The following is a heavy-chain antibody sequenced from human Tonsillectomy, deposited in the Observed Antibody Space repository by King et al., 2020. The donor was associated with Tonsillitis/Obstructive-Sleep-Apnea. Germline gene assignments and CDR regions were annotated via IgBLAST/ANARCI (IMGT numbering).Heavy chain of an antibody. CDR2: IRSKAYGGTT. Sequence: VQLVESGGGLVQPGRSLRLSCTASGFTFRGSAINWVRQAPGKGLEGVSFIRSKAYGGTTEYAASVKGRFTISRDDSQSIAYLQMNSRTTEDTAVYYFTRDIIYSSGWSYGDFDLWGRGTLVTVSS. CDR3: TRDIIYSSGWSYGDFDL. D-gene: IGHD6-19*01. J-gene: IGHJ2*01. V-gene: IGHV3-49*04. CDR1: GFTFRGSA.